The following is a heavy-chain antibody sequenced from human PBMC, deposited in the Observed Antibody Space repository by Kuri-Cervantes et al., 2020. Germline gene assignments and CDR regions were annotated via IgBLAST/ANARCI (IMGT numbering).Heavy chain of an antibody. CDR2: INHSGST. D-gene: IGHD4-17*01. J-gene: IGHJ4*02. CDR1: GGSFSGYY. Sequence: GSLRLSCAVYGGSFSGYYRSWIRQPPGKGLEWIGEINHSGSTNYNPSLKSRVTISVDTSKNQFSLKLSSVTAADTAVYYCARVTVTTIASFDYWGQGTLVTVSS. V-gene: IGHV4-34*01. CDR3: ARVTVTTIASFDY.